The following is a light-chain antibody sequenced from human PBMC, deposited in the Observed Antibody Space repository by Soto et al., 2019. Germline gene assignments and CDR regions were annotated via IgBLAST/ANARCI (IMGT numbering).Light chain of an antibody. Sequence: DIQMTQSPSSLSASVGDRVTITCRTSQDISNYLAWYQQKPGKVPKLLIYAASTLQSGVPSRFSGGGSGTDFSLTISSLQPEDVATYYCQKYNSAPHPFGGGTKVEIQ. CDR2: AAS. J-gene: IGKJ4*01. V-gene: IGKV1-27*01. CDR3: QKYNSAPHP. CDR1: QDISNY.